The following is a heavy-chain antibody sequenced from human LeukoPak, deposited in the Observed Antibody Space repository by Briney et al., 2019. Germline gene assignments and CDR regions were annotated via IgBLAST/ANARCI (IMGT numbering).Heavy chain of an antibody. J-gene: IGHJ4*02. CDR2: IYYSGST. Sequence: PAETLSLTCAVSGGSVSSGGYSWSWIRQPPGKGLEWIGYIYYSGSTDYNPSLKSRVTISVDTTKNQFSLKLSSVTAVDTAVYYCARHGSSGGRSSHFDYWGQGTLVTVSS. CDR1: GGSVSSGGYS. CDR3: ARHGSSGGRSSHFDY. V-gene: IGHV4-61*08. D-gene: IGHD6-25*01.